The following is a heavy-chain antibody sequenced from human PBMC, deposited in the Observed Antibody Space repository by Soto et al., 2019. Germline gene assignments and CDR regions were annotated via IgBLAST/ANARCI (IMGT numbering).Heavy chain of an antibody. CDR3: ARAPVTTQEFDY. CDR2: IYYSGST. V-gene: IGHV4-59*01. Sequence: SETLSLTCTVSGGSISSYYWSWIRQPPGKGLEWIGYIYYSGSTNYNPSLKSRVTISVDTSKNQFSLKLSSVTAADTAVYYCARAPVTTQEFDYWGQGTLVTVSS. CDR1: GGSISSYY. J-gene: IGHJ4*02. D-gene: IGHD4-4*01.